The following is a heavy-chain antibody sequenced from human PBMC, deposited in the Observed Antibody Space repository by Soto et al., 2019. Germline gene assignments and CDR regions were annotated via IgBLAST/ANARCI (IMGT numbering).Heavy chain of an antibody. V-gene: IGHV2-5*01. J-gene: IGHJ6*01. Sequence: QITLEESAPTLVRPTQTLTLSCIFSGFSLSTGGVAVGWIRQPPGKALEWLALIYWNDDKLYSPSLKTRLTVTKDTSKNQVVLTMTNVDPVDTATYYCADKLRYLDTLDVWGRGTTVTVSS. CDR1: GFSLSTGGVA. CDR2: IYWNDDK. CDR3: ADKLRYLDTLDV. D-gene: IGHD3-9*01.